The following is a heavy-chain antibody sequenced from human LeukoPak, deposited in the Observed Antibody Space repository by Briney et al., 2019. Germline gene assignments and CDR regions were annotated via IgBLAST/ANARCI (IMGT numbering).Heavy chain of an antibody. V-gene: IGHV3-7*01. D-gene: IGHD4-11*01. J-gene: IGHJ6*02. CDR2: IKQDGSEK. CDR1: GFTFSSYW. Sequence: GGSLRLSCAASGFTFSSYWMSWVRQAPGKGLEWVANIKQDGSEKYYVDSVKGRFTISRDNAKNSLYLQMDRLRAEDTAVYYCARVSRDFYSNYYYYYGMDVWGQGTTVTVSS. CDR3: ARVSRDFYSNYYYYYGMDV.